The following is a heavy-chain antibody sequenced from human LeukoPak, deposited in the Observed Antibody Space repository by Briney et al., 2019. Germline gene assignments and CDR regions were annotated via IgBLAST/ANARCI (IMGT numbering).Heavy chain of an antibody. CDR1: GFTFSSYS. CDR3: AKEKYQLLHLRYFDY. V-gene: IGHV3-21*04. CDR2: ISSSSSYI. D-gene: IGHD2-2*01. J-gene: IGHJ4*02. Sequence: PGGSLRLSCAASGFTFSSYSMNWVRQAPGKGLEWVSSISSSSSYIYYADSVKGRFTISRDNSKNTLYLQMNSLRAEDTAVYYCAKEKYQLLHLRYFDYWGQGTLVTVSS.